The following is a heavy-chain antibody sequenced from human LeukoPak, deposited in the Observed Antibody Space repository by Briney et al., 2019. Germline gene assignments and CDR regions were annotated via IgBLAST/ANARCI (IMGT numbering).Heavy chain of an antibody. J-gene: IGHJ3*02. D-gene: IGHD6-19*01. Sequence: GGSLRLSCAASGFTFSAYSMNWVRQAPGKGLDWVSYISSRSFTLYYADSVKGRFTISRDNAKNSLYLEMNSLRDEDTAVYYCARSVIAVAGYDAFDIWGQGTVVTVSS. V-gene: IGHV3-48*02. CDR2: ISSRSFTL. CDR3: ARSVIAVAGYDAFDI. CDR1: GFTFSAYS.